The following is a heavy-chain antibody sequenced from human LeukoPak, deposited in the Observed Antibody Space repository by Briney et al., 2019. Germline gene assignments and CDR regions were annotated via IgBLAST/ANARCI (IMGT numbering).Heavy chain of an antibody. CDR2: AHTSETT. D-gene: IGHD3-3*01. J-gene: IGHJ4*02. V-gene: IGHV4-4*07. Sequence: SDTLSLTCTVSGGSISGYYWDWIRQPAGKGLEWIGRAHTSETTIYNPSLRSRVTMSVDTSNNHFSLNLTSVTAADTAVYYCARGYRISEIRFFEWLLDYWGQGYLVTVSS. CDR1: GGSISGYY. CDR3: ARGYRISEIRFFEWLLDY.